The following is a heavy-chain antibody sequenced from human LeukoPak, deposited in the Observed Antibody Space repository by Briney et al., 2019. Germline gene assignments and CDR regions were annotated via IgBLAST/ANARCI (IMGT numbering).Heavy chain of an antibody. CDR2: ISNSGGSA. J-gene: IGHJ4*02. V-gene: IGHV3-21*01. Sequence: GGSLRLSCATSEFTFRNYAMNWVRQAPGKGLEWVSTISNSGGSAYYADSVRGRFTISRDNAKNSLYLQMNSLRAEDTAVYYCARLGKSGSRGGAPVDYWGQGTLVTVSS. D-gene: IGHD1-26*01. CDR1: EFTFRNYA. CDR3: ARLGKSGSRGGAPVDY.